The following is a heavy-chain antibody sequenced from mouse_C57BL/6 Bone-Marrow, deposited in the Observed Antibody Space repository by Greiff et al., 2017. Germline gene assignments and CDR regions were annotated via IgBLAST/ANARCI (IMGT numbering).Heavy chain of an antibody. CDR2: IYPGRGST. V-gene: IGHV1-55*01. Sequence: VQLQQPGAELVKPGASVKMSCKASGYTFTSYWITWVKQRPGQGLEWIGDIYPGRGSTNYNEKFKSKATLTVDTSSSTAYMQLSSLTSEDSAVYYCARSGRYYDYTFDYWGQGTTLTVSS. D-gene: IGHD2-4*01. CDR1: GYTFTSYW. CDR3: ARSGRYYDYTFDY. J-gene: IGHJ2*01.